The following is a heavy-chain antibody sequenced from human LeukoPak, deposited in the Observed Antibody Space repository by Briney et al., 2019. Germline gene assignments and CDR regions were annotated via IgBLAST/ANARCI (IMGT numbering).Heavy chain of an antibody. V-gene: IGHV3-23*01. J-gene: IGHJ6*03. D-gene: IGHD3-22*01. CDR1: GFTFYNYG. CDR2: INGSGGRT. Sequence: GGSLRLSCAASGFTFYNYGISWVRQAPGKGLEWLTGINGSGGRTYYADSVRGRFIVSRDNSQNTVNLEIHSLRAEDTAVYYCAREGSDSSGYSYYYYYMDVWGKGTTVTISS. CDR3: AREGSDSSGYSYYYYYMDV.